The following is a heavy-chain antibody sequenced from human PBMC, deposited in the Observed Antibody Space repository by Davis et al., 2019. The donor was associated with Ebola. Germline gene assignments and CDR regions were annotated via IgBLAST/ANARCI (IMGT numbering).Heavy chain of an antibody. J-gene: IGHJ6*02. CDR1: GGSFSGYY. V-gene: IGHV4-34*01. CDR3: ARGRFLEWLYYDYYYYYGMDV. Sequence: SETLSLTCAVYGGSFSGYYWSWIRQPPGKGLEWIGEINHSGSTNYNPPLKSRVTISVDTSKNQFSLKLSSVTAADTAVYYCARGRFLEWLYYDYYYYYGMDVWGQGTTVTVSS. CDR2: INHSGST. D-gene: IGHD3-3*01.